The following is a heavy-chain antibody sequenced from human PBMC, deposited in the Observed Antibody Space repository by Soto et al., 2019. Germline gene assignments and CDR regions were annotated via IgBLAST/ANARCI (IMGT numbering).Heavy chain of an antibody. Sequence: PGGSLRLSCAASGFTFSSYGMHWVRQAPGKGLEWVAVISYDGSNKYFADSVKGRFTISRDNSNNMLYLQMNGLRGDDTAVYYCASQDCSSTSCYRLFPGPVLLYMDVWGQGTTVTVSS. CDR2: ISYDGSNK. D-gene: IGHD2-2*01. CDR1: GFTFSSYG. CDR3: ASQDCSSTSCYRLFPGPVLLYMDV. J-gene: IGHJ6*02. V-gene: IGHV3-30*03.